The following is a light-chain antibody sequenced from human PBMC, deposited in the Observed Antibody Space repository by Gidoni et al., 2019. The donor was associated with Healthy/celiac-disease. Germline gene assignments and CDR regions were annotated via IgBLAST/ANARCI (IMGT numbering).Light chain of an antibody. Sequence: IVLTQSPGPLSLSPGERATLSCRASQSVSSSYLAWYQQKPGQAPRLLIYGASSRATGIPDRFSGSGSVTDFTLTISRLEPEDFAVYYCQQYGSSPPMYSFGQGTKLEIK. CDR1: QSVSSSY. V-gene: IGKV3-20*01. J-gene: IGKJ2*03. CDR2: GAS. CDR3: QQYGSSPPMYS.